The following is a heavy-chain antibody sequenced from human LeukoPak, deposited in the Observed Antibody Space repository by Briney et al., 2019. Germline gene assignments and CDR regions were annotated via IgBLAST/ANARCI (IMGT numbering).Heavy chain of an antibody. Sequence: SETLSLTCAVYGGSFSGYYWSWIRQPPGKGLEWIGEINHSGSTNYNPSLKSRVTISVDTSKNQFSLMLSSVTAADTAVYYCARDARITIFGVVISGFDYWGQGTLVTVSS. CDR1: GGSFSGYY. D-gene: IGHD3-3*01. CDR3: ARDARITIFGVVISGFDY. J-gene: IGHJ4*02. CDR2: INHSGST. V-gene: IGHV4-34*01.